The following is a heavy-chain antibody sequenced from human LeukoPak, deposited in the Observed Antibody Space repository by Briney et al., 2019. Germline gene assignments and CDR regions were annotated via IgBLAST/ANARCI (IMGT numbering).Heavy chain of an antibody. J-gene: IGHJ6*03. CDR3: ARQDSSGYYYHYYYYMDV. CDR1: GLTFSSYW. CDR2: IKQDGSEQ. V-gene: IGHV3-7*01. D-gene: IGHD3-22*01. Sequence: PGGSLRLSCAASGLTFSSYWMSWVRQAPGKGLEWVAKIKQDGSEQYYVASVNGLFTISRDNAKNSLYLQMNSLRAEDTAVYYCARQDSSGYYYHYYYYMDVWGKGKTVTVSS.